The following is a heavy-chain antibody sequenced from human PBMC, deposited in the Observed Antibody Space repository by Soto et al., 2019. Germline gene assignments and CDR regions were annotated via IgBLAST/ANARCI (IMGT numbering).Heavy chain of an antibody. Sequence: GGSLRLSCAASGFTFSSYWMHWVRQAPGKGLVWVSRINSDGSSTSYADSVEGRFTISRDNAKNTLYLQMNSLRAEDTAVYYCASSVRGIAVAGAPFDYWGQGTLVTVSS. CDR2: INSDGSST. CDR3: ASSVRGIAVAGAPFDY. J-gene: IGHJ4*02. CDR1: GFTFSSYW. V-gene: IGHV3-74*01. D-gene: IGHD6-19*01.